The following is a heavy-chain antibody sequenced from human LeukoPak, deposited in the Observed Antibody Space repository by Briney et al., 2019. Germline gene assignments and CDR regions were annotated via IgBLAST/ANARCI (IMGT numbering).Heavy chain of an antibody. CDR1: GGSISSSSYY. CDR3: ARAPITIFGVAFFDY. V-gene: IGHV4-61*05. J-gene: IGHJ4*02. Sequence: SETLSLTCTVSGGSISSSSYYWGWIRQPPGKGLEWIGYIYYSGSTNYNPSLKSRVTISVDTSKNQFSLKLSSVTAADTAVYYCARAPITIFGVAFFDYWGQGTLVTVSS. CDR2: IYYSGST. D-gene: IGHD3-3*01.